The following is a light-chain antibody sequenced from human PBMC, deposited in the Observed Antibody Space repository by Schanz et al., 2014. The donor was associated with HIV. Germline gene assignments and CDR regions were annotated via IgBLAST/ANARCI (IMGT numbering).Light chain of an antibody. V-gene: IGLV1-44*01. CDR1: SSNFRSNA. CDR3: ATWDDSLNGWV. CDR2: NSY. Sequence: QSVLTQPPSASGTPGQRVTISCSGSSSNFRSNAVNWHRHLPGTAPKLLIYNSYHRPSGVPDRFSGSESGTSASLAISGLQSEDEADYYCATWDDSLNGWVFGGGTKLTVL. J-gene: IGLJ3*02.